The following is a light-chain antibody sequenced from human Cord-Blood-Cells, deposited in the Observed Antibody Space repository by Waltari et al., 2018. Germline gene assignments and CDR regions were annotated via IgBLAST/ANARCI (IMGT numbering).Light chain of an antibody. CDR2: YDS. CDR3: QVWDSSSDHPV. V-gene: IGLV3-21*04. CDR1: NIGSKS. J-gene: IGLJ3*02. Sequence: SYVLTQPPSVSVAPGKTARITCGGNNIGSKSVHWYQQKPGQAPVLVIYYDSDRPSGSPEGFSGSNSGNTATLTISRVEAGDEAGYYCQVWDSSSDHPVFGGGTKLTVL.